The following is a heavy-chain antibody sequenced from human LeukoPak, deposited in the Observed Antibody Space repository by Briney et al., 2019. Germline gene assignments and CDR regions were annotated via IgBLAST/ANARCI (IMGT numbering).Heavy chain of an antibody. Sequence: PSETLSLTCTVAGASITSYYWSWIRQPPGKGLEWIGFFSYSGSANYNPSLKSRVTISVDTSKNQFSLSLTSVTAADTAVYYCAKGGKGFPLGLRFDSWGQGTLVSVSS. J-gene: IGHJ4*02. CDR2: FSYSGSA. D-gene: IGHD2-21*01. CDR3: AKGGKGFPLGLRFDS. V-gene: IGHV4-59*08. CDR1: GASITSYY.